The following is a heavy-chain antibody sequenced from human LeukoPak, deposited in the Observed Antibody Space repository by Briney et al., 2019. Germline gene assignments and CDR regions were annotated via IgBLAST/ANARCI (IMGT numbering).Heavy chain of an antibody. J-gene: IGHJ5*02. V-gene: IGHV4-39*07. CDR2: IYYSGST. D-gene: IGHD6-19*01. Sequence: SETLSLTCTVSGGSISSSSYYWGWIRQPPGKGLEWIGSIYYSGSTYYNPSLKSRVTISVDTSKNQFSLKLSSVTAADTAVYYCARDRAAVAYGIWFDPWGQGTLVTVSS. CDR3: ARDRAAVAYGIWFDP. CDR1: GGSISSSSYY.